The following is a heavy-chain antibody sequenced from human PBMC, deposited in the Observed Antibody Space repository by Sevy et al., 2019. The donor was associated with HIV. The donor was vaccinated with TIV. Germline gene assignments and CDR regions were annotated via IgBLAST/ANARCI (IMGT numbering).Heavy chain of an antibody. CDR1: GFTFSNYA. V-gene: IGHV3-30*04. CDR3: ARDVPDLLPWELSRGSDY. CDR2: ISYDEINK. D-gene: IGHD3-16*01. J-gene: IGHJ4*02. Sequence: GGSLRLSCAASGFTFSNYAVHWVRQAPGKGLEWVAVISYDEINKDYADSVKGRFTISRDNSKNTLYLQMNSLRAEDTAVYFCARDVPDLLPWELSRGSDYWGPGTLVTVSS.